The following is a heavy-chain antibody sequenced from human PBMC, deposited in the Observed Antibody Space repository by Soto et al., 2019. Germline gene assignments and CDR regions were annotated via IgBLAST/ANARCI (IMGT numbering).Heavy chain of an antibody. D-gene: IGHD6-19*01. Sequence: GGSLRLSCAASGFTFSNFGMHWVRQAPGKGLEWVAVISYDGVVKYYADSVQGRFIISRDNSKNTLYLQMNSLSAEDTAVYYCALTYNSALPPYWGQGTQVTVSS. CDR1: GFTFSNFG. CDR2: ISYDGVVK. CDR3: ALTYNSALPPY. J-gene: IGHJ1*01. V-gene: IGHV3-30*03.